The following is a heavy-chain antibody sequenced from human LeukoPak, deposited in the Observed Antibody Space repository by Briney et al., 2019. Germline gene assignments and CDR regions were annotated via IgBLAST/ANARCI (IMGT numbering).Heavy chain of an antibody. Sequence: GATLRLSCAASGFTFSSYEMNWVRQAPGKGLEWVAYIHSSSRTISSEDSVKGRLAISRDNAKNSLYLQMNSLRAEDTAVYYCARDSSVYDFDIWGKGQWSPSHQ. CDR3: ARDSSVYDFDI. J-gene: IGHJ3*02. V-gene: IGHV3-48*03. CDR2: IHSSSRTI. D-gene: IGHD6-19*01. CDR1: GFTFSSYE.